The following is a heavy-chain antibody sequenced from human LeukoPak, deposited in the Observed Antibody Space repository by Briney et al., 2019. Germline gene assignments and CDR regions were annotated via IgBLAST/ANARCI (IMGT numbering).Heavy chain of an antibody. J-gene: IGHJ4*02. CDR1: GFTFSSYG. CDR2: IYSGGST. D-gene: IGHD6-13*01. V-gene: IGHV3-53*01. Sequence: PGGSLRLSCAASGFTFSSYGMSWVRQAPGKGLEWVSVIYSGGSTYYADSVKGRFTISRDNSKNTLYLQMNSLRAEDTAVYYCARKGIAAAGAFDDWGQGTLVTVSS. CDR3: ARKGIAAAGAFDD.